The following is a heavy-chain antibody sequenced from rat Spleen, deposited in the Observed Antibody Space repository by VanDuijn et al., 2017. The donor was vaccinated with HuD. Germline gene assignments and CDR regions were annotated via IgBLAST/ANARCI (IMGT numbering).Heavy chain of an antibody. D-gene: IGHD4-3*01. V-gene: IGHV5-22*01. CDR1: GFTFSDYN. Sequence: EVQLVESGGGLVQPGRSLKLSCAASGFTFSDYNMAWVRQAPEKGLEWVASITHEGSSPDYGNAVKGRFTISRDNAKNTLYLQMNSLRSEDTATYYCARDPGYGFDYWGQGVMVTVSS. CDR2: ITHEGSSP. J-gene: IGHJ2*01. CDR3: ARDPGYGFDY.